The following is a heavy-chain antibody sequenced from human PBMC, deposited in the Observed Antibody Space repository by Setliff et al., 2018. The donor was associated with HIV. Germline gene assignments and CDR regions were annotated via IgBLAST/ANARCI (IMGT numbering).Heavy chain of an antibody. CDR1: GGNFTSYC. J-gene: IGHJ4*02. CDR3: ARSFNGLTFDS. V-gene: IGHV1-69*06. Sequence: SVKVSCKASGGNFTSYCIGWVRQAPGQGLEWMGRIFPVFGAAHYTQNFQGRVTLTADKSTSTASMEMSSLTYEDTVVYFCARSFNGLTFDSWGPGTLVTVS. CDR2: IFPVFGAA. D-gene: IGHD2-8*01.